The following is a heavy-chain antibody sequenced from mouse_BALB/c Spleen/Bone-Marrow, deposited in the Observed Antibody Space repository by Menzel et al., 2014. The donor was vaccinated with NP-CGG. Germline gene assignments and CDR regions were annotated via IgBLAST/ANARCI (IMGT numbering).Heavy chain of an antibody. D-gene: IGHD2-3*01. V-gene: IGHV1-82*01. J-gene: IGHJ4*01. Sequence: VQLQQSGPELEKPGASVKISCKASGYAFSSSWMNWVKQRPGQGLEWIGRIFPGDGDTYYNGKFKGKATLTADKSSSTAYMQLSSLTSVDSAVYFCARSDGYRAMDYWGQGTSVTVSS. CDR1: GYAFSSSW. CDR3: ARSDGYRAMDY. CDR2: IFPGDGDT.